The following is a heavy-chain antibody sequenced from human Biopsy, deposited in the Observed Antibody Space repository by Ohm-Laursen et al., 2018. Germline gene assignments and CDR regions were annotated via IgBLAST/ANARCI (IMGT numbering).Heavy chain of an antibody. D-gene: IGHD2-8*02. CDR2: ISHGGNDE. J-gene: IGHJ5*01. CDR3: AKDRDLNLLAWFDP. V-gene: IGHV3-30*18. CDR1: GFSFSNYG. Sequence: SLRLSCAASGFSFSNYGMHWVRQAPGKGLEWVALISHGGNDEYYADSVEGRFTISRDNSKNTVLLQMNSLRAEDTAVYHCAKDRDLNLLAWFDPWGQGTLVTVSS.